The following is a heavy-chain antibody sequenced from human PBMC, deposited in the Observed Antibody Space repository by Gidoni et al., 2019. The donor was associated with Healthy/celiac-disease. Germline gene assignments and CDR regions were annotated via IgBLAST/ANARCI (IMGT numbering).Heavy chain of an antibody. CDR1: GFTFSSYA. J-gene: IGHJ6*02. V-gene: IGHV3-23*04. CDR3: AKWSGYYEWGYYYYGMDV. CDR2: ISSSGGST. D-gene: IGHD3-3*01. Sequence: EVQLVESGGGLVQPGGSLRPSCAASGFTFSSYAMSWVRQAPGKGLEWVSAISSSGGSTYYADSVKGRFTISRDNSKNTLYMQRNSLRAEDTAVYYCAKWSGYYEWGYYYYGMDVWGQGTTVTVSS.